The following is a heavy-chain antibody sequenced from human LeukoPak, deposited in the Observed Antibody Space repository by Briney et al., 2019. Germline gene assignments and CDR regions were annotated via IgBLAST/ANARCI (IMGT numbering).Heavy chain of an antibody. CDR3: ARERSGWYDY. J-gene: IGHJ4*02. CDR1: GYTFTGYY. Sequence: ASVKVSCKASGYTFTGYYMHWVRQAPGQGLEWMGWISAYNGNTNYAQKLQGRVTMTTDTSTSTAYMELRSLRSDDTAVYYCARERSGWYDYWGQGTLVTVSS. V-gene: IGHV1-18*04. CDR2: ISAYNGNT. D-gene: IGHD6-19*01.